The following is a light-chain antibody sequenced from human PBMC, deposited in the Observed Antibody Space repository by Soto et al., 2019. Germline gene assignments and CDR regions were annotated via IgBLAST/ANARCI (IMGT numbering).Light chain of an antibody. Sequence: EIVMTQSPAILSVSPGEGATLSCKASQNVYNNLAWYQQRPGQPPRLLIYDASTRATGISARFSGSGYGTEFTLTISSLQSEDFAVYFCQQCRNWPLTFGGGTK. V-gene: IGKV3-15*01. J-gene: IGKJ4*01. CDR3: QQCRNWPLT. CDR2: DAS. CDR1: QNVYNN.